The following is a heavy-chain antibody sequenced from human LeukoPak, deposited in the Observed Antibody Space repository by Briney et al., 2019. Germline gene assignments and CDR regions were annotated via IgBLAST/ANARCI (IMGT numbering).Heavy chain of an antibody. J-gene: IGHJ6*02. V-gene: IGHV3-49*03. Sequence: GGSLRLSCTASGFTFGDYAMSWFRQAPGKGLEWVGFIRSKAYGGTTEYAASVKGRFTISRDDSKSIAYLQMNSLETEDTAVYYCTRDDLYCGGDCYYYGMDVWGQGTTVTVSS. CDR3: TRDDLYCGGDCYYYGMDV. CDR1: GFTFGDYA. CDR2: IRSKAYGGTT. D-gene: IGHD2-21*01.